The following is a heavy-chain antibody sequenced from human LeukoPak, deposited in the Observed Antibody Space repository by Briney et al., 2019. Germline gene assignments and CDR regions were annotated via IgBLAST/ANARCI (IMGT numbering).Heavy chain of an antibody. CDR2: ISYSGST. CDR1: GGSISSSIYY. J-gene: IGHJ4*02. CDR3: TRHVTYSSGWVDC. V-gene: IGHV4-39*01. Sequence: PSVTLSLTCTVSGGSISSSIYYWGWIRQPPGKGLEWIGSISYSGSTYNNPSLKSRVTISVDTSKNQFSLKLSSVTAADTAVYYCTRHVTYSSGWVDCWGQGNLVTVSS. D-gene: IGHD6-19*01.